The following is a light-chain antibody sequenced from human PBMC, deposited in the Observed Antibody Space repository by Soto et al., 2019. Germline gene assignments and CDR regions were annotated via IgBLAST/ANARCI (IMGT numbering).Light chain of an antibody. CDR2: AAS. CDR3: QQSYSTPRT. V-gene: IGKV1-39*01. CDR1: QSISSY. Sequence: DIQRTQSPSSLSASVGDRVTITCRASQSISSYLNWYQQKPGKAPKLLIYAASSLQGGVPSRFSGSGSGTDFTLTISSLQPEDFATYYCQQSYSTPRTFGQGTKVDIK. J-gene: IGKJ1*01.